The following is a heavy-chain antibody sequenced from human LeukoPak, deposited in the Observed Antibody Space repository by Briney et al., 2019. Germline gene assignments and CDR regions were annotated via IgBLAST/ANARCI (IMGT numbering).Heavy chain of an antibody. D-gene: IGHD6-6*01. Sequence: PGGSLRLSCAASGITFSRSWMSWVRQAPGKGLEWVAFIKEDGGEIFYVDSVKGRFTISRDNSENTLYLQMNSLRADDTAVYYCAKAANQARPTYFDYWGQGTLVTVSS. CDR2: IKEDGGEI. J-gene: IGHJ4*02. CDR1: GITFSRSW. CDR3: AKAANQARPTYFDY. V-gene: IGHV3-7*05.